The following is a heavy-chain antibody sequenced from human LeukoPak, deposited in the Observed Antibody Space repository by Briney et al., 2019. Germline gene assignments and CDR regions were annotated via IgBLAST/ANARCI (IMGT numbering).Heavy chain of an antibody. Sequence: GGSLRLFCAASGYTFRDLDMHWVCQAPGKGLEWGAFIRYDGGTRSYADSVKGRFTISRDNSKNTLYLQMRGLRVDDAALYYCAAVDNRVGFDCWGQATLVTVSS. CDR1: GYTFRDLD. CDR2: IRYDGGTR. CDR3: AAVDNRVGFDC. D-gene: IGHD1-14*01. J-gene: IGHJ4*02. V-gene: IGHV3-30*02.